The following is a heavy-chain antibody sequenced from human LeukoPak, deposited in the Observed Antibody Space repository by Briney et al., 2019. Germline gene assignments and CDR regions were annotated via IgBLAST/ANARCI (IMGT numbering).Heavy chain of an antibody. CDR2: ISYDGSNK. CDR3: ARCRYDSSGYSNFDY. CDR1: GFTFSSYA. Sequence: PGGSLRLSCAASGFTFSSYAMHWVRQAPGKGLEWVAVISYDGSNKYYADSVKGRFTISRDNSKNTLYLQMNSLRAEDTAVYYCARCRYDSSGYSNFDYWGQGTLVTVSS. V-gene: IGHV3-30-3*01. D-gene: IGHD3-22*01. J-gene: IGHJ4*02.